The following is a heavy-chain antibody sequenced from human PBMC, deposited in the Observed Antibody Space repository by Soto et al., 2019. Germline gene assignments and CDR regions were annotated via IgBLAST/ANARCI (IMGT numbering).Heavy chain of an antibody. D-gene: IGHD3-22*01. CDR3: ARKDKSGYFNWFDP. Sequence: GESLKISCRTSGYRFTSYWIAWVRQMPGKGLEWMGIIFPSASDTRYSPSFQGQVTISADRSTSTVFLQWASLKASDTAVYFCARKDKSGYFNWFDPWGQGTLVTVSS. V-gene: IGHV5-51*01. CDR2: IFPSASDT. CDR1: GYRFTSYW. J-gene: IGHJ5*02.